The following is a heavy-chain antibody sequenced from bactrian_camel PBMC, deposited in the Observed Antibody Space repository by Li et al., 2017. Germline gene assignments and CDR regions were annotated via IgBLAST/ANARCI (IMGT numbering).Heavy chain of an antibody. J-gene: IGHJ4*01. CDR1: GFRFMVSC. V-gene: IGHV3S1*01. CDR2: RL. D-gene: IGHD7*01. Sequence: VQLVESGGGSVQAGESLRLSCDTSGFRFMVSCMAWFRQAPGKKREGVARLGSEKGRFTFSRDDAKNTLYLQLNSLRTEDTAMYYCAVATTTYSPVFGQGTQVTVS.